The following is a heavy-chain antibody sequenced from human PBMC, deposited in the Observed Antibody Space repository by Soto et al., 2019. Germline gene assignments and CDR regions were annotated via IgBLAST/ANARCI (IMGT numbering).Heavy chain of an antibody. CDR3: ARARADSAGSRLGRGMDV. V-gene: IGHV4-59*02. J-gene: IGHJ6*02. D-gene: IGHD3-10*01. Sequence: SETLSLTCLVSGDSVTFYHSYWSWIRQPPGKVLEWIGHIFFTGATTSSPSLKSRVTMSIDSSMTQFSMNLTSVTASDSAIYYCARARADSAGSRLGRGMDVWGQGTTITVSS. CDR2: IFFTGAT. CDR1: GDSVTFYHSY.